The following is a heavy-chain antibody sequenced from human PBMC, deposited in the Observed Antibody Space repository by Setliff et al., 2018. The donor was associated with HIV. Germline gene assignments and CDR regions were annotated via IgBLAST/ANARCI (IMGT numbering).Heavy chain of an antibody. CDR3: ARGRLSWSPDF. CDR2: MNPESGDT. J-gene: IGHJ4*02. V-gene: IGHV1-8*03. CDR1: GYTFSDYY. Sequence: ASVKVSCKASGYTFSDYYLHWVRQATGQGLEWMGWMNPESGDTGYAQKFQDRVTITRNTSINTAYMELSSLTSDDTAIYYCARGRLSWSPDFWGQGTLVTVSS.